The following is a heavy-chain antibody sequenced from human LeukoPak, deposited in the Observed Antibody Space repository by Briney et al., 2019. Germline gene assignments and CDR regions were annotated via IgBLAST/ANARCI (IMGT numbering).Heavy chain of an antibody. J-gene: IGHJ4*02. CDR2: IDWDDDK. D-gene: IGHD1-26*01. Sequence: SGPALVKPTQTLTLTCTFSGFSLSTSGMCVTWIRQPPGKALEWLARIDWDDDKYYSTSLKTRLPISKDTSKNQVVLIMTNMDPVDTATYYCARIRYSGSYFDYWGQGTLVTVSS. CDR3: ARIRYSGSYFDY. CDR1: GFSLSTSGMC. V-gene: IGHV2-70*11.